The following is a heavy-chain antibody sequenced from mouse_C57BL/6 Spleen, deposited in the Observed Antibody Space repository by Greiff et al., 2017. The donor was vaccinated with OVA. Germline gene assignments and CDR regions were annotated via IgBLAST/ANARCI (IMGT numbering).Heavy chain of an antibody. CDR1: GYTFTDYY. CDR2: INPNNGGT. V-gene: IGHV1-26*01. J-gene: IGHJ2*01. Sequence: EVQLQQSGPELVKPGASVKISCKASGYTFTDYYMNWVKQSHGKSLEWIGDINPNNGGTSYNQKFKGKATLTVDKSSSTAYMELRSLTSEDSAVYYCARSEYSNYLDYWGQGTTLTVSS. D-gene: IGHD2-5*01. CDR3: ARSEYSNYLDY.